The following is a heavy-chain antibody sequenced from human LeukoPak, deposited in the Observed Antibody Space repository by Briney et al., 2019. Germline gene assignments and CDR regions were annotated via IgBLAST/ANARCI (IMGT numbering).Heavy chain of an antibody. CDR1: GYRFTSFW. CDR2: IFPGDSDT. D-gene: IGHD5-24*01. V-gene: IGHV5-51*01. J-gene: IGHJ5*02. CDR3: ARSDGYLDR. Sequence: GESLKISCKASGYRFTSFWIARVRQMPGKGLEWMGFIFPGDSDTRYSPSFRGQVTISADKSITTAYLQWNTLRASDTAIYYCARSDGYLDRWGQGTLVTVSS.